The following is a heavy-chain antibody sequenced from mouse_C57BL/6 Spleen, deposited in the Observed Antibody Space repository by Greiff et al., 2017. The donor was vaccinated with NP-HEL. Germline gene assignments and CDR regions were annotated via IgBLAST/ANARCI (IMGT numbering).Heavy chain of an antibody. D-gene: IGHD2-4*01. CDR3: ATDYDYVDY. CDR2: ISYDGSN. V-gene: IGHV3-6*01. Sequence: EVKLQESGPGLVKPSQSLSLTCSVTGYSITSGYYWNWIRQFPGNKLEWMGYISYDGSNNYNPSLKNRTSITRDTSKNQFFLKLNSVTTEDTATYYCATDYDYVDYWGQGTTLTVSS. J-gene: IGHJ2*01. CDR1: GYSITSGYY.